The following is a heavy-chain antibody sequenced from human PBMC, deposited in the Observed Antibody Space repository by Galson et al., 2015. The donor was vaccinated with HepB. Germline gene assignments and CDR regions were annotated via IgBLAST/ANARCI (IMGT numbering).Heavy chain of an antibody. V-gene: IGHV4-59*01. D-gene: IGHD6-19*01. J-gene: IGHJ6*02. Sequence: ETLSLTCTVSGDSISTYYWSWIRQPPGKGLEWIGFIYYTGSTNYNPSLKSRVTISVDTSKNQVSLKLSSVTAADTAVYYCARGIAVAASTGYYYGMDVWGQGTTVTVSS. CDR3: ARGIAVAASTGYYYGMDV. CDR1: GDSISTYY. CDR2: IYYTGST.